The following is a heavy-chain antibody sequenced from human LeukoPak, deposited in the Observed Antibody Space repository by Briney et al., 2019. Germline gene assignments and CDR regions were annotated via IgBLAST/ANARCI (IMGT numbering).Heavy chain of an antibody. D-gene: IGHD2-8*01. CDR1: GGSITTTNW. J-gene: IGHJ4*02. CDR2: YYMKGVR. V-gene: IGHV4-4*02. CDR3: SRENGAISPFGY. Sequence: SESLSLTCGVSGGSITTTNWWSWVRQFPGQGLQWIGEYYMKGVRNYNPSLTSRVTMSLDRAKNLLSLNLNSVTAADTAVYYCSRENGAISPFGYWGQGILVPV.